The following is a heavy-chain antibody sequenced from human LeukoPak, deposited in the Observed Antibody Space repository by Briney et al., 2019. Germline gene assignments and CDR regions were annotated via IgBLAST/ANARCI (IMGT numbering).Heavy chain of an antibody. CDR1: GVTFSGYA. Sequence: GVSLRLSCAASGVTFSGYAMSWVRQAPGKGLEWVSSISASGGDVYYADSVKGRFTLYRENSRNTLYLQLHSLRAEDTAVYYCAKDSPPAKWLSGAFDIWGQGTMVTVSS. CDR2: ISASGGDV. CDR3: AKDSPPAKWLSGAFDI. V-gene: IGHV3-23*01. D-gene: IGHD3-22*01. J-gene: IGHJ3*02.